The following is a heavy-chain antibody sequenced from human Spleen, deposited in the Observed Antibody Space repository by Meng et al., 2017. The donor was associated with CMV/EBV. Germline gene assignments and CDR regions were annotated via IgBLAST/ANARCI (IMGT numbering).Heavy chain of an antibody. D-gene: IGHD2-2*01. Sequence: QVQLQQWGAGLLKPSETLSLTCAVYGGSFSGYYWSWIRQPPGKGLEWIGEINHSGSTNYNPSLKSRVTISVDTSKNQFSLKLSSVTAADTAVYYCAREERQLLGKGGFDTWGQGTLVTVSS. CDR2: INHSGST. J-gene: IGHJ4*02. CDR3: AREERQLLGKGGFDT. CDR1: GGSFSGYY. V-gene: IGHV4-34*01.